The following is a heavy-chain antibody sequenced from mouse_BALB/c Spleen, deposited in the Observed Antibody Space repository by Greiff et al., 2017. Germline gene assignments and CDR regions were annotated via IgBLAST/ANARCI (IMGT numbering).Heavy chain of an antibody. D-gene: IGHD1-2*01. Sequence: EVQLQQSGPGLVKPSQSLSLTCSVTGYSITSGYYWNWIRQFPGNKLEWMGYISYDGSNNYNPSLKNRISITRDTSKNQFFLKLNSVTTEDTATYYCARDALYYGYVGWYFDVWGAGTTVTVSS. CDR3: ARDALYYGYVGWYFDV. J-gene: IGHJ1*01. CDR1: GYSITSGYY. V-gene: IGHV3-6*02. CDR2: ISYDGSN.